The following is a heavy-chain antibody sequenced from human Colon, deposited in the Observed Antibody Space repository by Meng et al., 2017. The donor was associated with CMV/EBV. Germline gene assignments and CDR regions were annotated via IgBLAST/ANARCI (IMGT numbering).Heavy chain of an antibody. V-gene: IGHV1-2*02. CDR3: ARDGIRGVFFFDY. CDR1: GFTFTGHY. Sequence: QEQREQAGAEVKEPGASVKVSCKASGFTFTGHYMHWVRQAPGQGLEWMGWIDANSGGTNYAQKFQGRLTMTRDTSISTVYMELNRLRSDDTAVYFCARDGIRGVFFFDYWGQGTLVTVSS. D-gene: IGHD1-14*01. J-gene: IGHJ4*02. CDR2: IDANSGGT.